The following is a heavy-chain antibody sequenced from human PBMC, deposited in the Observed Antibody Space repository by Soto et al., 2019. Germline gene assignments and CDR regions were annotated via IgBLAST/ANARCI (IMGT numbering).Heavy chain of an antibody. Sequence: SETLSLTCAVYGGSFSGYYWNWIRQPPGKGLEWIGEINHSGSTYYNPSLKSRVTISVDRSKNQFSLKLSSVTAADTAVYYCARDSSGIIDYWGQGTLVTVS. V-gene: IGHV4-34*01. J-gene: IGHJ4*02. CDR3: ARDSSGIIDY. CDR2: INHSGST. CDR1: GGSFSGYY. D-gene: IGHD3-22*01.